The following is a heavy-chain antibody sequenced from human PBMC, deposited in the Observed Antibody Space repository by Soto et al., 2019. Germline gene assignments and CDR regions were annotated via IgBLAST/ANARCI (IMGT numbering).Heavy chain of an antibody. V-gene: IGHV5-51*01. CDR2: IYPGDSDT. CDR3: VLWLLFQKHAFDI. CDR1: GYSFTSYW. J-gene: IGHJ3*02. D-gene: IGHD2-21*01. Sequence: PGESLKISCKGSGYSFTSYWIGWVRQMPGKGLEWMGIIYPGDSDTRYSPSSQGQVTISADKSISTAYLQWSSLKASDTAMYYCVLWLLFQKHAFDIWGQGTMVTVSS.